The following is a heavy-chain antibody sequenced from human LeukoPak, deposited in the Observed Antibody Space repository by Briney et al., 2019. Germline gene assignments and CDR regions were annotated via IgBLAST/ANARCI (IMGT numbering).Heavy chain of an antibody. CDR3: ARTPKQYRYYNGMDV. CDR2: ISYDGSNK. J-gene: IGHJ6*02. V-gene: IGHV3-30*03. CDR1: GFTFSNAW. D-gene: IGHD4-11*01. Sequence: GGSLRLSCAASGFTFSNAWMSWVRQTPGKGLEWVAVISYDGSNKYYADSVKGRFTISRDNSKNTLYLQMNSLRAEDTAVYYCARTPKQYRYYNGMDVWGQGTTVTVSS.